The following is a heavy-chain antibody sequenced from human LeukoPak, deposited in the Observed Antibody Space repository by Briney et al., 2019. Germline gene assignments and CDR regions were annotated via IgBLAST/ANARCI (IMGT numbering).Heavy chain of an antibody. V-gene: IGHV3-23*01. D-gene: IGHD5-18*01. J-gene: IGHJ4*02. CDR3: AKTIETAIVPEGFDY. CDR1: GFTFTSYA. CDR2: ISGSGGST. Sequence: GGSLRLSCAASGFTFTSYAMSWVRQSPGKGLEWVSGISGSGGSTYYADSVKVRFTISRDNTKNTLYLQMNSLRAEDTAVYYCAKTIETAIVPEGFDYWDQGTLVTVSS.